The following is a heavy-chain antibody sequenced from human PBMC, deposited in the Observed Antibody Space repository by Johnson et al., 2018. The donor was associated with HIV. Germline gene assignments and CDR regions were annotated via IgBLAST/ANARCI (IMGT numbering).Heavy chain of an antibody. CDR3: AKGRNTYGADVFDI. J-gene: IGHJ3*02. V-gene: IGHV3-30*18. Sequence: VQLVESGGGVVQPGRSLRLSCAVSGFTFSSFGMHWVRQGPGKGLEWMAVISSAGTDKYYADSVKGRFTISRDNSKNTLYLQMNSLGVEDTAVYYCAKGRNTYGADVFDIWGQGTMVTVSS. CDR2: ISSAGTDK. CDR1: GFTFSSFG. D-gene: IGHD4/OR15-4a*01.